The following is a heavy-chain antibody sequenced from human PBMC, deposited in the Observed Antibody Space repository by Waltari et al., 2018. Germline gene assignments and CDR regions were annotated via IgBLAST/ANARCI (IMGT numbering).Heavy chain of an antibody. D-gene: IGHD6-13*01. Sequence: QVQLQQWGAGLLKPAETLSLTCAVYGGSFSGYYRSWIRQHPRRGPEGIGEINHNGSTNYNPTRKSPETISVDTTKNQVSLKLSSLTAADTAVYYCARAGYSSSWYTDYYYYGMDVWGQGTTVTVSS. CDR1: GGSFSGYY. CDR2: INHNGST. J-gene: IGHJ6*02. V-gene: IGHV4-34*01. CDR3: ARAGYSSSWYTDYYYYGMDV.